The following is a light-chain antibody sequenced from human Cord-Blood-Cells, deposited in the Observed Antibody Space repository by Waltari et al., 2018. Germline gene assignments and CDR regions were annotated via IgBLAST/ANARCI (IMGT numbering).Light chain of an antibody. V-gene: IGLV2-23*01. CDR3: CSYAGSSTWV. J-gene: IGLJ3*02. Sequence: QSALPQPPSASGSPGQSITISCTGTSSDVGRYNLVPWYQQHPGKAPKLMIYEGSKRPSGVSNRFSGSKSGNTAALTISGLQAEDEADYYCCSYAGSSTWVFGGGTKLTVL. CDR2: EGS. CDR1: SSDVGRYNL.